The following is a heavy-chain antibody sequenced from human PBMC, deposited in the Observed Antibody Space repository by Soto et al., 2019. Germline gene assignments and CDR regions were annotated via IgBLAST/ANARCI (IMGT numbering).Heavy chain of an antibody. Sequence: QVQLQQWGAGLLKPSETLSLTCAVYGGSFSGYYWSWVRQSPGKGLEWIGEINPTGGTNYNPSLKSRVTISVDTSKDQFSLKLSSVTAADTAVYYCARTRATPASRNLDYWGQGTLVTVSS. V-gene: IGHV4-34*01. CDR2: INPTGGT. CDR1: GGSFSGYY. J-gene: IGHJ4*02. CDR3: ARTRATPASRNLDY. D-gene: IGHD2-2*01.